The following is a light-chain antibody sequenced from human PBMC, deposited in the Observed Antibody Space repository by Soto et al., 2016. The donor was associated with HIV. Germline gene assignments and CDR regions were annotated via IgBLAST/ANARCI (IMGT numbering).Light chain of an antibody. J-gene: IGKJ4*01. V-gene: IGKV1-27*01. CDR3: QKYNGVIT. CDR1: QDIYNY. CDR2: AAM. Sequence: DIQMTQSPSSLSGSIGDRVSITCRASQDIYNYLAWYQQKPGKVPRLLISAAMNLESGVPSRFRGSGSGTEFTLIITSLQPEDIATYYCQKYNGVITFGGGTKVEI.